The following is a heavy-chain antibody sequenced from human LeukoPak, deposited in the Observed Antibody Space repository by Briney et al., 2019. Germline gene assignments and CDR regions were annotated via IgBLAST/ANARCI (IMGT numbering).Heavy chain of an antibody. D-gene: IGHD2-2*01. CDR1: GGSFSGYY. Sequence: SETLSLTCAIYGGSFSGYYWSWIRQPPGKGLEWIGEINHSGSTNYNPSLKSRVTISVDTSKNQFSLKLSSVTAADTAVYYCARVISHCSSTSCYLDYWGQGTLVTVSS. J-gene: IGHJ4*02. CDR2: INHSGST. V-gene: IGHV4-34*01. CDR3: ARVISHCSSTSCYLDY.